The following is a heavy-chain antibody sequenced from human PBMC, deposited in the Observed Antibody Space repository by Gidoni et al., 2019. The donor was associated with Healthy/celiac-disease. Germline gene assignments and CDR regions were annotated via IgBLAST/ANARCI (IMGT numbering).Heavy chain of an antibody. CDR1: GGSISSYS. D-gene: IGHD5-12*01. Sequence: QVQLQESGPGLVKPSETLSLTCTVSGGSISSYSWSWLRQPPGKGLEWIGYIYYSGSTNYNPSLKSRVTISVDTSKNQFSLKLSSVTAADTAVYYCARGVDIVATIKEPINYYYGMDVWGQGTTVTVSS. V-gene: IGHV4-59*01. CDR3: ARGVDIVATIKEPINYYYGMDV. J-gene: IGHJ6*02. CDR2: IYYSGST.